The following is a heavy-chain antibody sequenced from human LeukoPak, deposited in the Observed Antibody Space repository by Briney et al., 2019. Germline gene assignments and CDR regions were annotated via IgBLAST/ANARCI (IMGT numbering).Heavy chain of an antibody. CDR1: GGSISSSSYY. Sequence: KPSETLSLTCTVSGGSISSSSYYWGWIRQPPGKGLEWIGSIYYSGSTYYNPSLKSRVTISVDTSKNQFSLKLSSVTAADTAVYYCARARDESFDYWGQGTLVTVSS. CDR2: IYYSGST. J-gene: IGHJ4*02. CDR3: ARARDESFDY. D-gene: IGHD3-10*01. V-gene: IGHV4-39*07.